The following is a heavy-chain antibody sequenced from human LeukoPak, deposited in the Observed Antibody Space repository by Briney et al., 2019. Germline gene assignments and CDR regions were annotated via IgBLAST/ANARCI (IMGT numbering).Heavy chain of an antibody. CDR3: ARGRSSSWYNWFDP. CDR2: INPNSGGT. Sequence: GASVKASCKASGYTFTDYYINWVRQAPGQGLEWMGWINPNSGGTNYALKFQGRVTMTRDTSIRTAYMELSRLRSDDTAVYYCARGRSSSWYNWFDPWGQGTLVTVSS. CDR1: GYTFTDYY. V-gene: IGHV1-2*02. J-gene: IGHJ5*02. D-gene: IGHD6-13*01.